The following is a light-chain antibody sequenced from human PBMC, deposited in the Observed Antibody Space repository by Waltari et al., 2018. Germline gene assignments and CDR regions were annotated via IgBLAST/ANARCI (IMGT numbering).Light chain of an antibody. V-gene: IGKV3-15*01. CDR1: QSVSSN. Sequence: EIVMTQSPATLSVSPGDRATLSCRASQSVSSNLAWYQQHPGQAPRLLIYAASTRATGGPARFSGRGSGTDFTLTISSLQSGDFAVYYCQQYNGWPRTFGQGTKVEI. CDR2: AAS. J-gene: IGKJ1*01. CDR3: QQYNGWPRT.